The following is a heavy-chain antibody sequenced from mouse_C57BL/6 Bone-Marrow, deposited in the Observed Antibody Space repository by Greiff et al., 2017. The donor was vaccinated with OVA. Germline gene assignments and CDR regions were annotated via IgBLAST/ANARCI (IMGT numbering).Heavy chain of an antibody. Sequence: EVQLQQSGTVLARPGASVKMSCKTSGYTFTSYWMHWVKQRPGQGLEWIGAIYPGNSDTCYNQKFKGKAKLTAVTSASTAYMELSSLTNEDSAVYYCTGGAQATDDLDYWGQGTTLTVSS. J-gene: IGHJ2*01. D-gene: IGHD3-2*02. V-gene: IGHV1-5*01. CDR1: GYTFTSYW. CDR2: IYPGNSDT. CDR3: TGGAQATDDLDY.